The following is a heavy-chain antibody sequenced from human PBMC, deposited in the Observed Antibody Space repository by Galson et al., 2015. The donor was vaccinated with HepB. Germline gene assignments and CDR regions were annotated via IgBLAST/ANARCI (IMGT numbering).Heavy chain of an antibody. CDR1: GFIFSHYW. D-gene: IGHD6-13*01. CDR2: IKGDGSEK. J-gene: IGHJ3*01. Sequence: SLRLSCAVSGFIFSHYWMNWVRQAPGKGLEWVANIKGDGSEKYYVDPVKGRFIISRDNAKNSLYLEMDSLRAEDTAVYYCARDGRRDDSTSWYGDALDVWGQGTLVTVSS. CDR3: ARDGRRDDSTSWYGDALDV. V-gene: IGHV3-7*03.